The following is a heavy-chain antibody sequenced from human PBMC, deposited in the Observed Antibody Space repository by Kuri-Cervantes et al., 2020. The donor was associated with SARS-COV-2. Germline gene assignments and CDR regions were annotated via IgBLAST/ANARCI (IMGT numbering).Heavy chain of an antibody. V-gene: IGHV4-59*08. CDR1: GASISSHY. CDR3: ARRGGSGYDQYYYYMDV. Sequence: SETLSLTCTVSGASISSHYWSWIRQPPGKGLEWIGYVFYSGTTNYNPSLKSRVTISVDTSKNQFSLRLSSVTAADTAVYYCARRGGSGYDQYYYYMDVWGKGTTVTVSS. D-gene: IGHD5-12*01. CDR2: VFYSGTT. J-gene: IGHJ6*03.